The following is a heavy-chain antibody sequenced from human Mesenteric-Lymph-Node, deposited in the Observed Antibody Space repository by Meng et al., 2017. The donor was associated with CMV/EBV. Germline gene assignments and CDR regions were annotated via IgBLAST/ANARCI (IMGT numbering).Heavy chain of an antibody. Sequence: SGYSFTSYWIGWVRQMPGKGLEWMGIIYPGDSDTRYSPSFQGQVTISADKSISTAYLQWSSLKASDTAMYYCARGGLLWFGEGNWFDPWGQGTLVTVSS. D-gene: IGHD3-10*01. CDR1: GYSFTSYW. V-gene: IGHV5-51*01. J-gene: IGHJ5*02. CDR2: IYPGDSDT. CDR3: ARGGLLWFGEGNWFDP.